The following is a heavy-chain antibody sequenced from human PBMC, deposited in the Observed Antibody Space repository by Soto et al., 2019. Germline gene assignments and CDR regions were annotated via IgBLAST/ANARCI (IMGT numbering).Heavy chain of an antibody. V-gene: IGHV4-39*01. Sequence: QLRLQESGPGLVKPSETLSLTCTVSGGSIKSRSYYWAWLRQPPGKGLEWIGSIYYSGATFYSPSLKSRVTIFEDTSKNQFSLRRNSVTAADTAVYYCARHWGQLVNWFDPWGQGTLVTVSS. CDR3: ARHWGQLVNWFDP. CDR2: IYYSGAT. D-gene: IGHD6-13*01. CDR1: GGSIKSRSYY. J-gene: IGHJ5*02.